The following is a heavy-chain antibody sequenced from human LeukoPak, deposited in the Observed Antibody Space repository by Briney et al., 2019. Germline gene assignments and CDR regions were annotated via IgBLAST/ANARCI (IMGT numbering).Heavy chain of an antibody. CDR2: ISSSSSYI. CDR1: GFTFSSYS. J-gene: IGHJ5*02. CDR3: ARDTAKEVGWFDP. D-gene: IGHD5-18*01. V-gene: IGHV3-21*01. Sequence: PGGSLRLSCAASGFTFSSYSMNWVRQAPGKGLEWVSSISSSSSYIYYADSVKGRFTISRDNAKNSLYLQMNSLRAEDTAVYYCARDTAKEVGWFDPWGQGTLVTVSS.